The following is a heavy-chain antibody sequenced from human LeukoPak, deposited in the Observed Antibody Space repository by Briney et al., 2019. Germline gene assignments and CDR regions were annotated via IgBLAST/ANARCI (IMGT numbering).Heavy chain of an antibody. CDR1: GGSFSFYY. Sequence: PSETLSLTCAVYGGSFSFYYWSWIRQPPGKGLEWIGEINHSGSTNYNPSLKSRLTISVDTSKNQFSLKLSSVTAADTAVYYCARIPYCYDSSGYYVLGLYFDNWGQGTLVTVSS. CDR2: INHSGST. V-gene: IGHV4-34*01. CDR3: ARIPYCYDSSGYYVLGLYFDN. D-gene: IGHD3-22*01. J-gene: IGHJ4*02.